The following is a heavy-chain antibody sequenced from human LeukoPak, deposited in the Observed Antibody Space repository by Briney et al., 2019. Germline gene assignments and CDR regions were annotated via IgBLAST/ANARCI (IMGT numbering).Heavy chain of an antibody. V-gene: IGHV1-18*01. J-gene: IGHJ5*02. CDR3: ARAGEYDFWSGYYPNWFDP. Sequence: ASVKVSCKASGYTFTSYGISWVRQAHGQGLEWMGWISAYNGNTDYAQKFQGRVTMTTDTFTSTAYMELRSLRSDDTAVYYCARAGEYDFWSGYYPNWFDPWGQGTLVTVSS. CDR1: GYTFTSYG. D-gene: IGHD3-3*01. CDR2: ISAYNGNT.